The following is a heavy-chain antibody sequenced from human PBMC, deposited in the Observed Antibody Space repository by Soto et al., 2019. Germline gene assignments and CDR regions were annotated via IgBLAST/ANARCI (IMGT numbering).Heavy chain of an antibody. J-gene: IGHJ3*02. Sequence: GGSLRLSCAASGFTFSNAWMSWVRQAPGKGLEWVGRIKSKTDGGTTDYAAPVKGRFTISRDDSKNTLYLQMNSLKTEDTAVYYCTTDSLRGDDAFDIWGQGKMVTVSS. CDR3: TTDSLRGDDAFDI. CDR1: GFTFSNAW. CDR2: IKSKTDGGTT. V-gene: IGHV3-15*01. D-gene: IGHD7-27*01.